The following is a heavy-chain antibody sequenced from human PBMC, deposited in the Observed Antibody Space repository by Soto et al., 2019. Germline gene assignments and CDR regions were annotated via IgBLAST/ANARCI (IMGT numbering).Heavy chain of an antibody. D-gene: IGHD6-13*01. Sequence: SQTLSLTCAISGDSVSSNSAAWNWIRQSPSRGLEWLGRTYYRSKWYNDYAVSVKSRITINPDTSKNQFSLQLNSVTPEDTAVYFCSKLSVAATGTSPVEAHWGQGTLVTVSS. V-gene: IGHV6-1*01. CDR2: TYYRSKWYN. CDR3: SKLSVAATGTSPVEAH. CDR1: GDSVSSNSAA. J-gene: IGHJ4*02.